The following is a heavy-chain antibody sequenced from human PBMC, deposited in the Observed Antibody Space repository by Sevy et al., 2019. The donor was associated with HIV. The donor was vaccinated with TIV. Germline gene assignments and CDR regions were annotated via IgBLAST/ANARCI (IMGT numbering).Heavy chain of an antibody. Sequence: GGSLRLSCAASGFTFSSSAMNWVRQAPGKGLEWVSGIISSGDITYYPDSVKGRFTISRDNSKNTLCLQINSLRVEDTAIYYCAKRSNENFFDYWGQGSLVTVSS. CDR3: AKRSNENFFDY. J-gene: IGHJ4*02. D-gene: IGHD2-8*01. CDR2: IISSGDIT. V-gene: IGHV3-23*01. CDR1: GFTFSSSA.